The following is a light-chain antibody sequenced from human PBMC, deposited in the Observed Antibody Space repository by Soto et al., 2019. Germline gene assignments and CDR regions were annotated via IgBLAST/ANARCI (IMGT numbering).Light chain of an antibody. CDR1: NSDVGGYNF. V-gene: IGLV2-23*02. Sequence: QSALTQPASVSGSPGQSITISCTGTNSDVGGYNFVSWYQHHPGKAPKLMIYEVNKRPSGVSNRFSGSKSGNTASLTISGLHDEDEADYYCCSTVGSPIWVFGGGTKLTVL. J-gene: IGLJ3*02. CDR3: CSTVGSPIWV. CDR2: EVN.